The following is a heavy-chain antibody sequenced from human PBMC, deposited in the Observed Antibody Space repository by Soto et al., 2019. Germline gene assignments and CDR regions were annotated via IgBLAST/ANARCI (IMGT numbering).Heavy chain of an antibody. J-gene: IGHJ4*02. Sequence: QVQLVQSGAEEKKPGASVKVSCKASGYTFTSYAMHWVRQAPGQRLEWMGWINAGNGNTKYSQKFQGRVTITRDTSASTAYMELRSLRSEDTAVYYCARSAVAGHYDYWGQGTLVTVSS. CDR1: GYTFTSYA. CDR2: INAGNGNT. CDR3: ARSAVAGHYDY. V-gene: IGHV1-3*05. D-gene: IGHD6-19*01.